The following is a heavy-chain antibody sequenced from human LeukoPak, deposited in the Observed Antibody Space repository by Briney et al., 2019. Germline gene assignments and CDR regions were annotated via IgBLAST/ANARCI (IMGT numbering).Heavy chain of an antibody. CDR3: ARVGYLGSGNYYDDY. D-gene: IGHD3-10*01. V-gene: IGHV3-23*01. CDR2: MSSDGDST. CDR1: GFTFSSYA. J-gene: IGHJ4*02. Sequence: PGGSLRLSCAASGFTFSSYAMTWVRQAPGKGLDWVSAMSSDGDSTYYADSVKGRFTISRDNSKNTLYLQLNSLRAEDTAVYSCARVGYLGSGNYYDDYWGQGTLVTVSS.